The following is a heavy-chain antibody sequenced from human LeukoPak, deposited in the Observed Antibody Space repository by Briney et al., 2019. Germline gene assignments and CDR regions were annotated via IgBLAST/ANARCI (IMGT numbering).Heavy chain of an antibody. CDR2: ISYDGSNK. Sequence: GGSLRLSCAASGFTFSSYAMHWVRQAPGKGLEWVAVISYDGSNKYYVDSVKGRFTTSRDNSKNTLYLQMNSLRAEDTAVYYCATIAPAGISTVYWGRGTLVIVSS. CDR1: GFTFSSYA. V-gene: IGHV3-30*04. CDR3: ATIAPAGISTVY. D-gene: IGHD6-13*01. J-gene: IGHJ4*02.